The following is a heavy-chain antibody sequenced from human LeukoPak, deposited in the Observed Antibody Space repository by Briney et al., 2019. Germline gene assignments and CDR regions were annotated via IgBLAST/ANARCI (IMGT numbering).Heavy chain of an antibody. CDR1: GGSISSYY. J-gene: IGHJ4*02. CDR3: AGFRVNYYDSSGSHPPDY. Sequence: SETLSLTCTVSGGSISSYYWSWIRQPPGKGLEWIGYIYYSGSTNYNPSLKSRVTISVDTSKNQFSLKLSSVTAADTAVYYCAGFRVNYYDSSGSHPPDYWGQGTLVTVSS. D-gene: IGHD3-22*01. V-gene: IGHV4-59*01. CDR2: IYYSGST.